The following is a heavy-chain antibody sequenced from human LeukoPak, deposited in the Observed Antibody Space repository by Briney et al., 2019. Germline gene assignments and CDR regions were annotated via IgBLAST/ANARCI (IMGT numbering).Heavy chain of an antibody. J-gene: IGHJ4*02. D-gene: IGHD2-21*01. CDR1: GFTLSSNY. CDR2: ISSGGST. Sequence: GGSLRLSCAASGFTLSSNYMSWARQAPGKGLEWGSVISSGGSTYYAASVQGRFTISRDKSKNSLYLKRNSLRAEDTSVYDCARDSGECYIFDYWGQGTLVTV. V-gene: IGHV3-53*01. CDR3: ARDSGECYIFDY.